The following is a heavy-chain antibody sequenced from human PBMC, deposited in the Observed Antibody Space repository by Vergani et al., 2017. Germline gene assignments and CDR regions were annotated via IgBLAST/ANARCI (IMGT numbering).Heavy chain of an antibody. D-gene: IGHD2-15*01. CDR2: IWYDGSNK. V-gene: IGHV3-33*01. CDR3: ARSTPLGWFDP. CDR1: GFTFSSYG. J-gene: IGHJ5*02. Sequence: VQLVESGGGVVQPGRSLRLSCAASGFTFSSYGMHWVRQAPGKGLEWVAVIWYDGSNKYYADSVKGRFTISRDISKNTLYLQMNSLRAEDTAVYYCARSTPLGWFDPWGQGTLVTVSS.